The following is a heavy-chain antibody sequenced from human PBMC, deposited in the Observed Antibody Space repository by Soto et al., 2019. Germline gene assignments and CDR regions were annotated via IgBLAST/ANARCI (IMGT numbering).Heavy chain of an antibody. J-gene: IGHJ6*02. Sequence: EVQLVESGGGLVKPGGSLTLSCTVSGFTFSSHSFNWVRQAPGKGLEWVSSISTSSTYINYADAVKGRFTVSRDNGGDSLYLQMRSLRPEDTAVYYCARILRYNLLAPLSGMDVWVLVTTVTVSS. CDR3: ARILRYNLLAPLSGMDV. V-gene: IGHV3-21*02. CDR1: GFTFSSHS. CDR2: ISTSSTYI. D-gene: IGHD2-8*02.